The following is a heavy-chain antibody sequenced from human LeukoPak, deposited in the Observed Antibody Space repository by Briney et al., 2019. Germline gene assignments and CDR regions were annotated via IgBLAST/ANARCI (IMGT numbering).Heavy chain of an antibody. CDR1: GGSISSSSYY. CDR3: ARQMYYYDSSGYEYFQH. D-gene: IGHD3-22*01. J-gene: IGHJ1*01. CDR2: IYYSGST. V-gene: IGHV4-39*01. Sequence: SETLSLTCTVPGGSISSSSYYWGWIRQPPGKGLEWIGSIYYSGSTYYNPSLKSRVTISVDTSTNQFSLKLSSVTSADTAVYYCARQMYYYDSSGYEYFQHWGQGTLVTVSS.